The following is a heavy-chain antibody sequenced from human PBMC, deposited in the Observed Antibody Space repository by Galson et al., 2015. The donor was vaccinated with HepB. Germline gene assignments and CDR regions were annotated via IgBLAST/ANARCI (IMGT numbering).Heavy chain of an antibody. Sequence: CAISEDSVSSNGAAWNWIRQSPSRGLEWLGRTYYRSKWYYGYAVSVKSRITINPDTSKNQFSLHLNSVTPEDTAVYYCAGSAGDLDYWGQGILVTVSS. CDR1: EDSVSSNGAA. D-gene: IGHD7-27*01. V-gene: IGHV6-1*01. CDR2: TYYRSKWYY. CDR3: AGSAGDLDY. J-gene: IGHJ4*02.